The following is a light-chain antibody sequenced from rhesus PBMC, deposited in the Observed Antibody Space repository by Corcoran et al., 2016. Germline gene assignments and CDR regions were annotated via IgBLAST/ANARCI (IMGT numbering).Light chain of an antibody. CDR2: KVT. Sequence: DIVMTQTPVSLPVTPGEPASISCRSSQSLLHSNGNTYLDWYLQKPGQSPRLLIYKVTNRESGVPDRFSGSGSGTDCTLKISRVEPEDVGAYYCMQSTKDPRTFGQGTKVEIK. V-gene: IGKV2S2*01. CDR1: QSLLHSNGNTY. CDR3: MQSTKDPRT. J-gene: IGKJ1*01.